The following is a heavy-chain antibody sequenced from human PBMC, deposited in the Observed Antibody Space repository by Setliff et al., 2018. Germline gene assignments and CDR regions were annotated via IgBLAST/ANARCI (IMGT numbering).Heavy chain of an antibody. Sequence: SETLSLTCTVSGASVKSHYWSWLRQAPGKGLEWVGFIFYSGDTNSNPSLKSRVTMSVDMSKNQFSLQLNSVTAADTAVYYCARMSGFQYMDVWGQGTVVTVSS. V-gene: IGHV4-59*02. J-gene: IGHJ6*03. CDR3: ARMSGFQYMDV. D-gene: IGHD3-3*01. CDR1: GASVKSHY. CDR2: IFYSGDT.